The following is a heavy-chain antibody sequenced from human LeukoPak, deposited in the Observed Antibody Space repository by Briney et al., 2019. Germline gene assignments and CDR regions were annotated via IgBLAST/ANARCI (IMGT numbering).Heavy chain of an antibody. CDR1: GYSISSGYY. Sequence: SETLSLTCAVSGYSISSGYYWGWIRQPPGKGLEWIGSIYHSGSTYYNPSLKSRVTISVDTSKNQFSLKLSSVTAADTAVYYCARHSKTGSTSWWLGKHWFDPWGQGTLVTVSS. D-gene: IGHD2-2*01. CDR2: IYHSGST. V-gene: IGHV4-38-2*01. J-gene: IGHJ5*02. CDR3: ARHSKTGSTSWWLGKHWFDP.